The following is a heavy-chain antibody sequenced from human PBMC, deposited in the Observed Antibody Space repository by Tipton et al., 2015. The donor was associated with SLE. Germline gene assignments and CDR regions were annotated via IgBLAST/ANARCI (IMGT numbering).Heavy chain of an antibody. J-gene: IGHJ4*02. Sequence: QLVQSGAEVKKPGASVKVSCKASGYTFTNYGISWVRQAPGQGLEWMGWISGDNDNTNYAQRLQGRVTMTTDTSTSTAYMELRSLRSDDTAIYYCARVRVDTAMGVFDFWGQGTLVTVSS. CDR1: GYTFTNYG. CDR3: ARVRVDTAMGVFDF. CDR2: ISGDNDNT. V-gene: IGHV1-18*01. D-gene: IGHD5-18*01.